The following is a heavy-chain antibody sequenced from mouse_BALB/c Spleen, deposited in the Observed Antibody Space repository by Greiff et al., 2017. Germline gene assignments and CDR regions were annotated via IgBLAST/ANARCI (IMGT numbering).Heavy chain of an antibody. J-gene: IGHJ2*01. CDR2: INPSSGYT. Sequence: VKLVESGAELARPGASVKMSCKASGYTFTSYTMHWVKQRPGQGLEWIGYINPSSGYTNYNQKFKDKATLTADKSSSTAYMQLSSLTSEDSAVYYCARSEGVYYGNYYFDYWGQGTTLTVSS. V-gene: IGHV1-4*01. CDR1: GYTFTSYT. CDR3: ARSEGVYYGNYYFDY. D-gene: IGHD2-1*01.